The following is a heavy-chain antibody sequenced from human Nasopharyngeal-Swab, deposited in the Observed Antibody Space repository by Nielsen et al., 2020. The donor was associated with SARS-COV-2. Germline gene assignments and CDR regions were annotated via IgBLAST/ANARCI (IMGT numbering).Heavy chain of an antibody. CDR3: AKNCSGGSCLTP. J-gene: IGHJ5*02. CDR1: GFTFSSYA. CDR2: ISGSGGST. Sequence: GASLKISCAASGFTFSSYAMSWVRQAPGKGLEWVSSISGSGGSTYYADSVKGRFTISRDNSKNTLYLQMNSLRAEDTAVYYYAKNCSGGSCLTPWGQGTLVTVSS. V-gene: IGHV3-23*01. D-gene: IGHD2-15*01.